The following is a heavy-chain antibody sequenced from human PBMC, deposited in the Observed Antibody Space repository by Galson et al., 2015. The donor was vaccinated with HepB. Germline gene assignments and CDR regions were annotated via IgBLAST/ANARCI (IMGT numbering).Heavy chain of an antibody. CDR3: ARDLGLVGATCDAFDI. Sequence: SLRLSCAASGFTFSSYSMNWVRQAPGKGLEWVSSISSSSSYIYYADSVKGRFTISRDNAKNSLYLQMNSLRAEDTAVYYCARDLGLVGATCDAFDIWGQGTMVTVSS. D-gene: IGHD1-26*01. J-gene: IGHJ3*02. V-gene: IGHV3-21*01. CDR2: ISSSSSYI. CDR1: GFTFSSYS.